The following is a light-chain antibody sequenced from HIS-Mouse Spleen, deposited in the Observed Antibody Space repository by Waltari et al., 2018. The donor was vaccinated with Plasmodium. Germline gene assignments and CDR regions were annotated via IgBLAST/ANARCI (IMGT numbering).Light chain of an antibody. J-gene: IGLJ2*01. Sequence: QSALTQPRSVSGSPGQSVTISCTGTSSDVGGYNYVSWYQQHPGKAPQLMIYDVSKRPFGVPDRFSGSKSGNTASLTISGLQAEDEADYYCCSYAGSYTLVVGGGTKLTVL. CDR3: CSYAGSYTLV. V-gene: IGLV2-11*01. CDR1: SSDVGGYNY. CDR2: DVS.